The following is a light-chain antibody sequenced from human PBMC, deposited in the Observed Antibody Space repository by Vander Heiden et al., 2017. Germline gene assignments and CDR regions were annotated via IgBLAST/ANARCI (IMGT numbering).Light chain of an antibody. CDR2: AAS. V-gene: IGKV1-8*01. J-gene: IGKJ1*01. Sequence: AIRMTQSPSSFSASTGDRVTITCRASQGISSYLAWYQQKPGKAPKLLIYAASTLQSGVPPRFSGSGSGTDFTLTISCLQSEDFATYYCQQDYSYPQTFGQGTKVGIK. CDR3: QQDYSYPQT. CDR1: QGISSY.